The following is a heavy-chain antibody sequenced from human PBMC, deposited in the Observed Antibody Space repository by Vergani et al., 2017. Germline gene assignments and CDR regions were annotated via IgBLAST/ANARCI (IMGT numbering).Heavy chain of an antibody. CDR2: IGYDVKNT. V-gene: IGHV3-33*06. D-gene: IGHD6-19*01. Sequence: QVQLAESGGGVVQPGRSLRLSCATSSFTFSDYGMHWVRQAPGKGLEWVAVIGYDVKNTNYADSVKGRFTISRDNSKNTLFLHMNSLRPEDTAVYYCAKVGRSEVAGTFGAFDIWGQGTMVTVSS. CDR1: SFTFSDYG. CDR3: AKVGRSEVAGTFGAFDI. J-gene: IGHJ3*02.